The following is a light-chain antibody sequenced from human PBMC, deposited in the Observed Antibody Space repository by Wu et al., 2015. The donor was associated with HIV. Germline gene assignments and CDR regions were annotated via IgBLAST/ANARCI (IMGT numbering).Light chain of an antibody. Sequence: IVLTQSPATLSLSPGERATLSCRASQSLGTNLAWYQQKPGQAPRLLIYGASNRATGIPARFSGSGSGTDFFLTISSLEPEDFATYSCQQRFSWPLTFGRGTRLEI. CDR3: QQRFSWPLT. CDR1: QSLGTN. J-gene: IGKJ5*01. CDR2: GAS. V-gene: IGKV3-11*01.